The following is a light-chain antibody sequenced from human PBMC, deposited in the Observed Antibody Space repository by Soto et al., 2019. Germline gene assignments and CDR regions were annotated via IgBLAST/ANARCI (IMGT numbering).Light chain of an antibody. V-gene: IGLV2-14*01. J-gene: IGLJ2*01. Sequence: QSALTQPASVSGSPGQSITISCTGTRSDVGGYNYVSWYQQHPVKAPKLMIYEVSNLPSGVSNRFSGSKSGNTASLTISGLQAEDEADYYCSSYTNSNTRIFGGGTKVTVL. CDR2: EVS. CDR3: SSYTNSNTRI. CDR1: RSDVGGYNY.